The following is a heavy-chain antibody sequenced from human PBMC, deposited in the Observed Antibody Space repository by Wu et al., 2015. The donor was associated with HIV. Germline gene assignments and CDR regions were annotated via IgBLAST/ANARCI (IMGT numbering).Heavy chain of an antibody. J-gene: IGHJ6*03. CDR2: INPSGGST. V-gene: IGHV1-46*03. CDR3: ASNIAAAGTPSYYYYMDV. CDR1: GYTFTSYY. D-gene: IGHD6-13*01. Sequence: QVQLVQSGAEVKKPGASVKVSCKASGYTFTSYYMHWVRQAPGQGLEWMGIINPSGGSTSYAQKFQGRVTMTRDTSTSTVYMELSSLRSEDTAVYYCASNIAAAGTPSYYYYMDVVGQRDHGHRLL.